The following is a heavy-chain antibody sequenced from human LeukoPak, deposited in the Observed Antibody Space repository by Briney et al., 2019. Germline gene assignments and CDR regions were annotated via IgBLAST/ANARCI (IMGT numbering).Heavy chain of an antibody. CDR2: ISSSSSYI. J-gene: IGHJ6*03. V-gene: IGHV3-21*01. D-gene: IGHD3-3*01. CDR3: ARDPSGVYDFWSGYYVYYYYYYYMDV. CDR1: GFTFSSYS. Sequence: GGSLRLSCAASGFTFSSYSMNWVRQAPGKGLEWVSSISSSSSYIYYTDSVKGRFTISRDNAKNSLYLQRNSLRAEDTAVYYCARDPSGVYDFWSGYYVYYYYYYYMDVWGKGTTVTVSS.